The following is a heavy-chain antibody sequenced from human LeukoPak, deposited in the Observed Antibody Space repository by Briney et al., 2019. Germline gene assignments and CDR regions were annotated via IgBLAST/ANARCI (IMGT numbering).Heavy chain of an antibody. CDR3: ARVVVPAAMVSGYYYYGMDV. D-gene: IGHD2-2*01. V-gene: IGHV4-4*02. CDR2: IYHSGST. CDR1: GGSISSSNW. Sequence: PSETLSLTCAVSGGSISSSNWWSWVRQPPGKGLEWIGEIYHSGSTNYNPSLKSRVTISVDKSKNQFSLKLSSVTAADTAVYYCARVVVPAAMVSGYYYYGMDVWGQGTTVTVSS. J-gene: IGHJ6*02.